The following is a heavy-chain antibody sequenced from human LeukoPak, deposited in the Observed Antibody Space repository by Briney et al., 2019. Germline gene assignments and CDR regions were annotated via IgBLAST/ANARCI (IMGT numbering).Heavy chain of an antibody. CDR1: GGSISSGSYY. J-gene: IGHJ5*02. CDR3: ARNYDYGDYLNWFDP. CDR2: IYTSGST. V-gene: IGHV4-61*02. Sequence: SETLSLTCTVSGGSISSGSYYWSWIRQPAGKGLEWIGRIYTSGSTNYNPSLKSRVTISVDTSKNQFSLKLSSVTAADTAVYYCARNYDYGDYLNWFDPWGQGTLVTVSS. D-gene: IGHD4-17*01.